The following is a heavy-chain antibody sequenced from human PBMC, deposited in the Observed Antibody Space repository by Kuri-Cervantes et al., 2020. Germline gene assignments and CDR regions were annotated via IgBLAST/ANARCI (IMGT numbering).Heavy chain of an antibody. V-gene: IGHV3-30-3*01. CDR2: ISYDGSTK. J-gene: IGHJ6*02. Sequence: GGSLRLSCAASGFTFGSYAMHWVRQAPGKGLEWVAVISYDGSTKYYADSVKGRFTISRDNSKNTLYLQMNSLRAEDTAVYYCAKDRLYGMDVWGQGTTVTVSS. CDR3: AKDRLYGMDV. CDR1: GFTFGSYA.